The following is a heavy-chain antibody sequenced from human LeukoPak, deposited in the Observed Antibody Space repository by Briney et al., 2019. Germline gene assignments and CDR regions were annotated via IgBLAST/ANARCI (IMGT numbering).Heavy chain of an antibody. V-gene: IGHV4-59*08. J-gene: IGHJ4*02. CDR1: GGSISSYY. Sequence: SETLSLTCTVSGGSISSYYWSWIRQPPGKGLEWIGSIYHSGSTYYNPSLKSRVTISVDTSKNQLSLKLSSVTAADTAVYYCARMMAAVPPSFDYWGQGTLVTVSS. D-gene: IGHD6-13*01. CDR3: ARMMAAVPPSFDY. CDR2: IYHSGST.